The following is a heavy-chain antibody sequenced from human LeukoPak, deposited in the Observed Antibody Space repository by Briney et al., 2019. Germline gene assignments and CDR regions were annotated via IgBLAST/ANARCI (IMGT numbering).Heavy chain of an antibody. Sequence: GESLKISCKGSGNIFTSYWIGWVRQMPGKGLEWMGIIYPGDSDTRYSPSFQGQVTISADKSISTAYLQWSSLKASDTAMYYCASITIFGVAIIDAFDIWGQGTMVTVSS. J-gene: IGHJ3*02. D-gene: IGHD3-3*01. V-gene: IGHV5-51*01. CDR2: IYPGDSDT. CDR1: GNIFTSYW. CDR3: ASITIFGVAIIDAFDI.